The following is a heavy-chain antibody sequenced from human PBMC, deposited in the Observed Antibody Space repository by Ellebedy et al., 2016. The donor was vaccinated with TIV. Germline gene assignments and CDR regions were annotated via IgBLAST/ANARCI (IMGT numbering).Heavy chain of an antibody. V-gene: IGHV2-70*04. Sequence: SGPTLVKPTQTLTLTCTFPGFSVSTRGMLMSWIRQPPGKALEWLARIDWDDDKFYSTPLTTRLTISKDTSKNQVVLTMTNMDPVDTAPYYCHSMALRESGFDYWGQGTLVTVSS. CDR3: HSMALRESGFDY. CDR2: IDWDDDK. D-gene: IGHD2/OR15-2a*01. CDR1: GFSVSTRGML. J-gene: IGHJ4*02.